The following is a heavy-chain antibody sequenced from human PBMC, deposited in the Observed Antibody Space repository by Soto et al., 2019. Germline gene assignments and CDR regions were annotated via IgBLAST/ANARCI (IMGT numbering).Heavy chain of an antibody. CDR3: ASRFEATILDY. CDR1: GGSIISSSYY. Sequence: PSETLSLTCTVSGGSIISSSYYWGWIRQPPGKGLEWIGSIYYSGSTYYNPSLKSRVTISVDTSKNQFSLKLSSVTAADTAVYYCASRFEATILDYWGQGTLVTVSS. CDR2: IYYSGST. V-gene: IGHV4-39*01. J-gene: IGHJ4*02. D-gene: IGHD5-12*01.